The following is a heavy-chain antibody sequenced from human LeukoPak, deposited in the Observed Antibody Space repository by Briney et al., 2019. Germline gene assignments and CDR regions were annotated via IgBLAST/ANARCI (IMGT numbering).Heavy chain of an antibody. D-gene: IGHD6-19*01. CDR3: ARPRDGGWSKTWDY. CDR2: IKQDGSEK. J-gene: IGHJ4*02. Sequence: GGSLRLSCEGSGFTFRTYWMRWVRQAPGKGLEWVANIKQDGSEKYYVDSVKGRFTISRDNAKNSLYLQMNSLRAEDTAVYYCARPRDGGWSKTWDYWGQGTLVTVS. V-gene: IGHV3-7*03. CDR1: GFTFRTYW.